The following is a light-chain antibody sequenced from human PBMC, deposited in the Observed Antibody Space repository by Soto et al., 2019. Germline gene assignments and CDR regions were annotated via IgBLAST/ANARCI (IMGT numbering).Light chain of an antibody. CDR2: DAS. Sequence: DIQMTQSPSSLSASVGDRVTITCQASQDISNHLNWYQQKPGKAPRLLIYDASNLETGVPSRFSGSGSGTDFTLTISSLQPEDFATYYCQQANSFPLTFGGGTKVEIK. CDR3: QQANSFPLT. V-gene: IGKV1-33*01. J-gene: IGKJ4*01. CDR1: QDISNH.